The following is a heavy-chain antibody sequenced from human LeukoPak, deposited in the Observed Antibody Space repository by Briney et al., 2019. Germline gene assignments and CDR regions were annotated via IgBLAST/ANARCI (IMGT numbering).Heavy chain of an antibody. D-gene: IGHD3-10*02. CDR1: GFTFSSYA. CDR2: ISYDGSNK. J-gene: IGHJ1*01. CDR3: AREATLTTLGEYFQH. V-gene: IGHV3-30-3*01. Sequence: GGSLRLSCAASGFTFSSYAMHWVRQAPGKGLEWVAVISYDGSNKYYADSVKGRFTISRDNSKNTLYLQMNSLRAEDTAVYYCAREATLTTLGEYFQHWGQGTLVTVSS.